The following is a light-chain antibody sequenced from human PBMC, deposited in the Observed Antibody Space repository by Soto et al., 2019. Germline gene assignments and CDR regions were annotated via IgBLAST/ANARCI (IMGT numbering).Light chain of an antibody. J-gene: IGLJ1*01. Sequence: QSALTQPASVSGSPGQSITMPYTGTSSDVGGYNYVSWYQQHSGKAPKLMIYEVSNRPSGLSKRFSGSKSGNTASMTISGLQAEDEADYYCSSYTTSSTPYVFGTGTKVTVL. CDR2: EVS. CDR1: SSDVGGYNY. V-gene: IGLV2-14*01. CDR3: SSYTTSSTPYV.